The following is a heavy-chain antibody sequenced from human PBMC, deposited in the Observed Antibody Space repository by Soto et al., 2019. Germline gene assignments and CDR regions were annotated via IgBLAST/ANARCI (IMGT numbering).Heavy chain of an antibody. CDR3: AREREHCLVTDY. Sequence: ASVRVSCKASGYTFTSYGISWVRQAPGQGLEWMGWISAYNGNTNYAQKLQGRVTMTTDTSTSTAYMELSSLRSDDTAVYYCAREREHCLVTDYWGQGTLVTVSS. V-gene: IGHV1-18*01. J-gene: IGHJ4*02. CDR1: GYTFTSYG. D-gene: IGHD6-19*01. CDR2: ISAYNGNT.